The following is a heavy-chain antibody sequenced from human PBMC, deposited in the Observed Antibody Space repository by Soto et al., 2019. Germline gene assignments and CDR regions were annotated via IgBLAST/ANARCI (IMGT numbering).Heavy chain of an antibody. CDR3: AKKVNSGSGSQYFDY. Sequence: GWSLRLSFAASGFTFSSYSMSWVRQAPGKGLEWVSGFRGSGDDGTTYYADSVKGRFTISRDNSKNMLFLQMNSLRAEDTAIYYCAKKVNSGSGSQYFDYWGQGTLVTVSS. CDR2: FRGSGDDGTT. D-gene: IGHD3-10*01. V-gene: IGHV3-23*01. J-gene: IGHJ4*02. CDR1: GFTFSSYS.